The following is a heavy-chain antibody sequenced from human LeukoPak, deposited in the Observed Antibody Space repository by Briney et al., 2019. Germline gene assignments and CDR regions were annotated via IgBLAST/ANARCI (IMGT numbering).Heavy chain of an antibody. CDR3: ARDNYDILTGYDDY. CDR1: GFTFDDYG. CDR2: INWNGGST. Sequence: PGGSLRLSCASSGFTFDDYGMSWVRQAPGKGLEWVSGINWNGGSTGYADSVKGRFTISGDNAKNSLYLQMNSLRAEDTAVYYCARDNYDILTGYDDYWGQGTLVTVSS. J-gene: IGHJ4*02. V-gene: IGHV3-20*04. D-gene: IGHD3-9*01.